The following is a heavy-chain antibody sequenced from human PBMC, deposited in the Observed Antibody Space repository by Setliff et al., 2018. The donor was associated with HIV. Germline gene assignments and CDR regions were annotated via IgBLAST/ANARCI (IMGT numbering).Heavy chain of an antibody. CDR2: IYYSGST. CDR1: GGSISSGRYY. CDR3: ARSGLTNYYDSSGYWD. Sequence: PSETLSLTCTVSGGSISSGRYYWGWIRQPPGKGLEWIGSIYYSGSTYYNPSLKSRVTIPVDTSKNHFSLKLSSVTAADTAVYYCARSGLTNYYDSSGYWDWGQGTQVTVSS. V-gene: IGHV4-39*02. J-gene: IGHJ4*02. D-gene: IGHD3-22*01.